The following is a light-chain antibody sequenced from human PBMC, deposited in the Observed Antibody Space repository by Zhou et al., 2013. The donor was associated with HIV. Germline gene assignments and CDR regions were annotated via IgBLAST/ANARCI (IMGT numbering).Light chain of an antibody. V-gene: IGKV3D-15*01. CDR3: QQYNNWPLT. Sequence: EIVMTQSPATLSLSPGERATLSCRASQSVRNYLAWYQQKCGQAPRLLIYGTSTRAAGIPAKFSGSESGTEFTLTISSLQSEDFAVYYCQQYNNWPLTFGGGTKVEIK. CDR2: GTS. CDR1: QSVRNY. J-gene: IGKJ4*01.